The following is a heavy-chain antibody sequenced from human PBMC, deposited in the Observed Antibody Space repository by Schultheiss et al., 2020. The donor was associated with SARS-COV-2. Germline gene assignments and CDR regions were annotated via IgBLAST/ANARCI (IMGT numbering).Heavy chain of an antibody. CDR3: ARDGYSYGPFDY. V-gene: IGHV3-23*01. CDR2: ISGSGGST. CDR1: GFTFSNAW. Sequence: GGSLRLSCAASGFTFSNAWMSWVRQAPGKGLEWVSAISGSGGSTYYADSVKGRFTISRDNSKNTLYLQMNSLRAEYTAMYYCARDGYSYGPFDYWGQGTLVPSSS. D-gene: IGHD5-18*01. J-gene: IGHJ4*02.